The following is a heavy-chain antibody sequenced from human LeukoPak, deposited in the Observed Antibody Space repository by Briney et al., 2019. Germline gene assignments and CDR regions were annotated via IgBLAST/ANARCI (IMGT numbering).Heavy chain of an antibody. CDR1: GYSISSGYY. J-gene: IGHJ5*02. CDR3: ARGHDNYYGSGSYPQYNWFDP. CDR2: IYHSGST. D-gene: IGHD3-10*01. V-gene: IGHV4-38-2*02. Sequence: PSETLSLTCTVSGYSISSGYYWGWIRQPPGKGLEWIGSIYHSGSTYYNPSLKSRVTISVDTSKNQFSLKLSSVTAADTAVYYCARGHDNYYGSGSYPQYNWFDPWGQGTLVTVSS.